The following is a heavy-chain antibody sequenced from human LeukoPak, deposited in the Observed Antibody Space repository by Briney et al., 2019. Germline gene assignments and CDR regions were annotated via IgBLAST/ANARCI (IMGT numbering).Heavy chain of an antibody. V-gene: IGHV5-51*01. J-gene: IGHJ6*02. Sequence: GEPLKISCKASGYSFTSYSIGWVRQIPGKGLEWMGIIYPGDSDTRYSPSFQGQVTISADKSISTAYLQWSSLKASDTAMYYCARLGYYGSGSYRWYGMDVWGQGTTVTVSS. D-gene: IGHD3-10*01. CDR3: ARLGYYGSGSYRWYGMDV. CDR1: GYSFTSYS. CDR2: IYPGDSDT.